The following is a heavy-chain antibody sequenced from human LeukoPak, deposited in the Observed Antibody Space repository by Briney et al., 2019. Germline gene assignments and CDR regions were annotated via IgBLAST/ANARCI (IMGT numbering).Heavy chain of an antibody. Sequence: GSLRLSCAASGFTFSSYSMNWVRQSPGKGLEWIGSIHYSGTTYSNPSLKSRLTISEDTSKNQVSLKLSSVTAADTAVYYCARIFRYFDRWGVNDNWSDPWGQGTLVIVSS. J-gene: IGHJ5*02. V-gene: IGHV4-39*01. D-gene: IGHD3-9*01. CDR2: IHYSGTT. CDR1: GFTFSSYSMN. CDR3: ARIFRYFDRWGVNDNWSDP.